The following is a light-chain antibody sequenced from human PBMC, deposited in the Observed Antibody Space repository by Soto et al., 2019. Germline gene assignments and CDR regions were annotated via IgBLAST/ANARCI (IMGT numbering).Light chain of an antibody. J-gene: IGLJ1*01. Sequence: QSVLTQPPSASATPGQRVTISCSGSSSNIGTNYVYWYQHLPGTAPKLLIYRNDQRPSGVPDRFSGSMSGTAASLAITGLQAEDEAIYYCQSYDNTLSGPIYVFGTGTKLTVL. CDR1: SSNIGTNY. CDR3: QSYDNTLSGPIYV. V-gene: IGLV1-47*01. CDR2: RND.